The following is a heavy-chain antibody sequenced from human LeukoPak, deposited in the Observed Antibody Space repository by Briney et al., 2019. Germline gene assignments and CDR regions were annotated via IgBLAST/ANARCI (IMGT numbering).Heavy chain of an antibody. J-gene: IGHJ5*02. CDR3: AQNGQSGFSFDP. V-gene: IGHV4-38-2*02. CDR2: IYHSGST. CDR1: GYSISSGYY. Sequence: SETLSLTCTVSGYSISSGYYWGWIRQPPGKGLEWIGSIYHSGSTHYNPSLKSRVTISVDTSKNQFSLKLSSVTAADTAVYYCAQNGQSGFSFDPWGQGTLVTVSS. D-gene: IGHD2-8*01.